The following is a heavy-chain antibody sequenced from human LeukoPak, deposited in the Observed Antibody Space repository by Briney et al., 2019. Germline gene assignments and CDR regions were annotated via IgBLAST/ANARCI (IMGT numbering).Heavy chain of an antibody. D-gene: IGHD4-17*01. V-gene: IGHV3-21*01. CDR2: ISRSSRHL. CDR1: GFTFSSYS. Sequence: GGSLRLSCAASGFTFSSYSMNWVRQAPGKGLEWVPSISRSSRHLYYADSVKGRFTISRDDAKNSVYLQMNSLRADETAVYYCVRDFDTVTTAYLQLWGQGTLVTVSS. CDR3: VRDFDTVTTAYLQL. J-gene: IGHJ1*01.